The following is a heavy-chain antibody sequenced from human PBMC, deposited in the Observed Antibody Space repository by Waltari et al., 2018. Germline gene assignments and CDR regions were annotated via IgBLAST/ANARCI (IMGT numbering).Heavy chain of an antibody. V-gene: IGHV4-59*11. CDR3: ARRTLSSSGVRFDP. Sequence: QVQLQESGPGLVKPSETLSLTCTVPGGSISSHYWSWIRQPPGKGLEWIGYIYYSGSTNYNPSLKSRVTISVDTSKNQFSLKLSSVTAADTAVYYCARRTLSSSGVRFDPWGQGTLVTVSS. CDR2: IYYSGST. J-gene: IGHJ5*02. CDR1: GGSISSHY. D-gene: IGHD6-6*01.